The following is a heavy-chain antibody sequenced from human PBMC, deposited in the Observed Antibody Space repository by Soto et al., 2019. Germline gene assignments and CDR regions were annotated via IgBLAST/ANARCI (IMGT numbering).Heavy chain of an antibody. CDR3: AREPPYPSYCSSTSCYGDYFDY. D-gene: IGHD2-2*01. J-gene: IGHJ4*02. V-gene: IGHV3-33*01. CDR2: IWYDGSNK. CDR1: GFTFSSYG. Sequence: QVQLVESGGGVVQPGRSLRLSCAASGFTFSSYGMHWVRQAPGKGLEWVAVIWYDGSNKYYADSVKGRFTISRDNSKNMLYLQMTSLRAEETAVYYCAREPPYPSYCSSTSCYGDYFDYWGKGTLVTAS.